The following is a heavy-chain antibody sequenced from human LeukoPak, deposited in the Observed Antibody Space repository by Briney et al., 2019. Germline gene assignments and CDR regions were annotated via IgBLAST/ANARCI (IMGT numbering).Heavy chain of an antibody. CDR3: ASRWFGDQPPYGYYYGMDV. D-gene: IGHD3-10*01. V-gene: IGHV1-8*01. J-gene: IGHJ6*02. CDR1: GYTFTSYD. Sequence: ASVKVSCKASGYTFTSYDINWVRQATGQGLEWMGWMNPNSGNTGYAQKFQGRVTMTRNTSISTAYMELSSLRSEDTAEYYCASRWFGDQPPYGYYYGMDVWGQGTTVTVSS. CDR2: MNPNSGNT.